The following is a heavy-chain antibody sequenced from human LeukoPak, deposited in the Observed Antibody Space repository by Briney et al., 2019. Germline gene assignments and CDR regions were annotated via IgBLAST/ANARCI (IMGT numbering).Heavy chain of an antibody. Sequence: PSETLSLTCAVYGGSFSGYYWSWIRQPPGKGLEWIGEINHSGSTNYNPSLKSRVTISVDTSKNQFSLKLSSVTAADTAVYYCARGTPGKSGSLPDYWGQGTLVTVSS. J-gene: IGHJ4*02. V-gene: IGHV4-34*01. D-gene: IGHD1-26*01. CDR2: INHSGST. CDR3: ARGTPGKSGSLPDY. CDR1: GGSFSGYY.